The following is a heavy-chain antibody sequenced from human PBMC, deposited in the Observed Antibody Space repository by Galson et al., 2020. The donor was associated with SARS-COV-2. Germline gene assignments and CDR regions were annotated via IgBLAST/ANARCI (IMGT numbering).Heavy chain of an antibody. CDR2: ISRGGST. CDR1: GLSFSSFA. V-gene: IGHV3-23*01. D-gene: IGHD3-3*02. J-gene: IGHJ3*02. CDR3: AILADSKDAFDI. Sequence: GGSLRLSCSASGLSFSSFAMRWVRQAPGKGLEWVSSISRGGSTFYADSVKGRFTIARDISNAMVYLQMESLRVEATAVYYCAILADSKDAFDIWGQGTMVTVSS.